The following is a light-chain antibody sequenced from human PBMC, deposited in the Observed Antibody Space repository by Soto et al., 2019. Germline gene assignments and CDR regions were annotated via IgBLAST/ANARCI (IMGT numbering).Light chain of an antibody. CDR3: QQYGTSPT. CDR1: QSVRNNY. J-gene: IGKJ1*01. Sequence: EILLTQSPGTLSLSPGERAILSCRASQSVRNNYLAWYQQKGGQAPRLLIYGASSRATGIPVRYNGSGSGTSIALTLTRLAHEDFEMYYCQQYGTSPTFGQGNKVQIQ. V-gene: IGKV3-20*01. CDR2: GAS.